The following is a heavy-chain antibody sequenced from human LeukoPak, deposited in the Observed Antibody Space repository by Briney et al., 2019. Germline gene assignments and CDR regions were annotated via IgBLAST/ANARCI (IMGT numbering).Heavy chain of an antibody. CDR2: INPNSGGT. J-gene: IGHJ4*02. CDR3: ARSITMVRGGQYYFDY. V-gene: IGHV1-2*02. CDR1: GYTFTGYY. Sequence: ASVKVSCKASGYTFTGYYMHWVRQAPGQGLEWMGWINPNSGGTNYAQKLQGRVTMTTDTSTSTAYMELRSLRSDDTAVYYCARSITMVRGGQYYFDYWGQGTLVTVSS. D-gene: IGHD3-10*01.